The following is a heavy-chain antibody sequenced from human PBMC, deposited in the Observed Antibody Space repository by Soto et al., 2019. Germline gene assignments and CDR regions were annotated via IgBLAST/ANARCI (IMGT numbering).Heavy chain of an antibody. J-gene: IGHJ5*02. D-gene: IGHD6-6*01. V-gene: IGHV4-34*01. CDR2: INHSGST. CDR3: ARDRSPYSSSSGWFDP. Sequence: QVQLQQWGAGLLKPSETLSLTCAVYGGSFSGYYWSWIRQPPGKGLEWIGEINHSGSTNYNPSLKSRVTISVDTSKNQFSLKLSSVTAADTAVYYCARDRSPYSSSSGWFDPWGQGTLVTVSS. CDR1: GGSFSGYY.